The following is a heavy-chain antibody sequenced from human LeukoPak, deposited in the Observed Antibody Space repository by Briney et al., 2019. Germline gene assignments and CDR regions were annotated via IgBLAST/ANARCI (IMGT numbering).Heavy chain of an antibody. CDR3: AKGDTYYYDSSGYYSHFGY. V-gene: IGHV3-9*01. D-gene: IGHD3-22*01. J-gene: IGHJ4*02. Sequence: PGGSLRLSCAASGFTFSSYSMNWVRQAPGKGLEWVSGISWNSGSIGYADSVKGRSTISRDNAKNSLYLQMNSLRAEDTTLYYCAKGDTYYYDSSGYYSHFGYWGQGTLVTVSS. CDR2: ISWNSGSI. CDR1: GFTFSSYS.